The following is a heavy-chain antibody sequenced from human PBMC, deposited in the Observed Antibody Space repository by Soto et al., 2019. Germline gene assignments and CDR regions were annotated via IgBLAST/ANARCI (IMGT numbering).Heavy chain of an antibody. CDR3: AREDSIIIPAVSDF. J-gene: IGHJ4*02. CDR2: ISKSDYT. Sequence: WGSLRLSCTVSGFAFNNYGINWVRQAPGKGLEWVSSISKSDYTYYSDSVTGRFTISRDNAKNSVSLQMNTLRVEATAVYYCAREDSIIIPAVSDFWGQGTLVTVSS. V-gene: IGHV3-21*01. CDR1: GFAFNNYG. D-gene: IGHD2-2*01.